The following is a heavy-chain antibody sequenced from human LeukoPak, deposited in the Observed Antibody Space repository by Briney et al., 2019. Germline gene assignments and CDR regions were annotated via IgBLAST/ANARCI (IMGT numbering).Heavy chain of an antibody. D-gene: IGHD6-19*01. CDR1: AFTFSSYD. Sequence: PGGSLRLSCAPSAFTFSSYDMHWVRHATGKGLEWVSAIGTAGDTYYPGSVKGRFTISRENAKNSLYLQMNSLRAGDTAVYYCARRSSGWNGEYYFDYWGQGTLVTVSS. V-gene: IGHV3-13*01. CDR3: ARRSSGWNGEYYFDY. J-gene: IGHJ4*02. CDR2: IGTAGDT.